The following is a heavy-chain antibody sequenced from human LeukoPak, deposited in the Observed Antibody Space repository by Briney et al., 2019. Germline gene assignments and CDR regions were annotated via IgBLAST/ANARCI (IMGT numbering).Heavy chain of an antibody. CDR1: GGTFSSYA. V-gene: IGHV1-8*02. CDR3: ARGGSQVFL. J-gene: IGHJ4*02. CDR2: MNPNSGNT. D-gene: IGHD2-21*01. Sequence: GASVKVSCKASGGTFSSYAISWVRQTTGQGLEWMGWMNPNSGNTGYAQKFQGRVTMTRNTSISTAYMELSSLRSEDTAVYYCARGGSQVFLWGQGTLVTVSS.